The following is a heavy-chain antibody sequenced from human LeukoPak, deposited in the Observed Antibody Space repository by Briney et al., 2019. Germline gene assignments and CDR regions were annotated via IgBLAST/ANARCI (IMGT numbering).Heavy chain of an antibody. V-gene: IGHV4-59*08. CDR3: AGHPTIVVVPAAISEDNWFDP. Sequence: SETLSLTCTVSGGSISSYYWSWIRQPPGKGLEWIGYIYYSGSTNYNPSLKSRVTISVDTSKNQFSLKLSSVTAADTAVYYCAGHPTIVVVPAAISEDNWFDPWGQGTLVTVSS. J-gene: IGHJ5*02. D-gene: IGHD2-2*02. CDR1: GGSISSYY. CDR2: IYYSGST.